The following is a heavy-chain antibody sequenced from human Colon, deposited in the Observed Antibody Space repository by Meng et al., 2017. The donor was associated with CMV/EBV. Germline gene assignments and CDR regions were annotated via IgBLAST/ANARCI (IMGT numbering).Heavy chain of an antibody. CDR1: GYTFTLYG. CDR2: MSADSCAT. Sequence: HMVQSGVEWGKPGSSVKVSCKASGYTFTLYGHSWVRQAPGQGLEWMGWMSADSCATTYAQNLQGRVTMTRDTSTSTAYMELTSLRSDDTALYYCVRDGQIRAGTTVFFQHWGQGTLVTVSS. V-gene: IGHV1-18*01. D-gene: IGHD1-7*01. J-gene: IGHJ1*01. CDR3: VRDGQIRAGTTVFFQH.